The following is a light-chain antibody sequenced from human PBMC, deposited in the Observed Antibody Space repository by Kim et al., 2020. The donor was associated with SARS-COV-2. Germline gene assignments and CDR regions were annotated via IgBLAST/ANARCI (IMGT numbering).Light chain of an antibody. CDR2: NAS. V-gene: IGKV3-20*01. Sequence: STGERATLSCRASQSVRSSYLAWYQQKPGQAPRLLIYNASNRATGIPDRFSGGGSGTDFTLTISRVQPEDFAVYYCQQYGDSPRTFGQGTKVDIK. CDR1: QSVRSSY. J-gene: IGKJ1*01. CDR3: QQYGDSPRT.